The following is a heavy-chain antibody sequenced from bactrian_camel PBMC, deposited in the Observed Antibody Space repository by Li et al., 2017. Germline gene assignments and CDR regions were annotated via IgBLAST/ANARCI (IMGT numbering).Heavy chain of an antibody. CDR2: IDDDGST. CDR3: ASDPPPFLTYCSVGGSPFRY. J-gene: IGHJ4*01. CDR1: WSTNSKYC. D-gene: IGHD2*01. V-gene: IGHV3S42*01. Sequence: VQLVESGGGSVQAGGSLNSSCAAVRSWSTNSKYCMAWFRQAPGKGREGVVGIDDDGSTTYADSVKGRFTISKDDVKYSLYLQMDNLKPEDTAMYYCASDPPPFLTYCSVGGSPFRYWGPGTQVTVS.